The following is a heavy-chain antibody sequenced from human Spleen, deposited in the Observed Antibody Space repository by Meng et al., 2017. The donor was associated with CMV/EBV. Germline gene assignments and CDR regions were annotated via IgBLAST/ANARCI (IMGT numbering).Heavy chain of an antibody. Sequence: ASVKVSCKASGYTFMTYDINWVRQAPGQGLEWMGWINPNSGGTNYAQKFQGRVTMTRDTSISTAHMELRRLRIDDTAVYYCARGRGGSSSALLGYWGQGTLVTVSS. V-gene: IGHV1-2*02. J-gene: IGHJ4*02. D-gene: IGHD6-6*01. CDR1: GYTFMTYD. CDR3: ARGRGGSSSALLGY. CDR2: INPNSGGT.